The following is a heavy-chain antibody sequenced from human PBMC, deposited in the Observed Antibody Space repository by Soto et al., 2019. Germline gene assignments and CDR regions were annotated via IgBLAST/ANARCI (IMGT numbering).Heavy chain of an antibody. CDR2: IIPIFGTA. J-gene: IGHJ6*02. Sequence: GASVKVSCKASGGTFSSYAISWVRQAPGQGLEWMGGIIPIFGTANYAQKFQGRVTITADESTSTAYMELSSLRSEDTAVYYCARDLGVRGVIIVSYYYYGMDVWGQGTTVTAP. CDR1: GGTFSSYA. D-gene: IGHD3-10*01. V-gene: IGHV1-69*13. CDR3: ARDLGVRGVIIVSYYYYGMDV.